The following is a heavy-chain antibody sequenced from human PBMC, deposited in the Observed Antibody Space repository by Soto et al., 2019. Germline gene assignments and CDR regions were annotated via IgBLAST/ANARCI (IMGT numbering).Heavy chain of an antibody. D-gene: IGHD5-12*01. V-gene: IGHV4-59*01. Sequence: PSETLSLTCTVSGGSISSYYWSWIRQPPGKGLDWIGYIYYSGSTNYNPSLKSRVTISVDTSKNQFSLKLSSVTAADTAVYYCATSHGYSGYARDYYYYGMDVWGQGTTVTVSS. CDR1: GGSISSYY. CDR2: IYYSGST. J-gene: IGHJ6*02. CDR3: ATSHGYSGYARDYYYYGMDV.